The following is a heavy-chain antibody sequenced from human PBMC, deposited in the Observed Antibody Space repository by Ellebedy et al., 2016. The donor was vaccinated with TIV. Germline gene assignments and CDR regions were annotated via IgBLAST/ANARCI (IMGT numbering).Heavy chain of an antibody. V-gene: IGHV1-46*01. J-gene: IGHJ4*02. D-gene: IGHD3-22*01. CDR3: ARGGDSSGYLFDY. CDR1: GYTFTSNY. Sequence: AASVKVSCKASGYTFTSNYMHWVRQAPGQGLEWMEIINPSGGSTSYAQKFQGRVTVTRETATSTVYMELNSLRSEDTAVYHCARGGDSSGYLFDYWGQGTLVTVSS. CDR2: INPSGGST.